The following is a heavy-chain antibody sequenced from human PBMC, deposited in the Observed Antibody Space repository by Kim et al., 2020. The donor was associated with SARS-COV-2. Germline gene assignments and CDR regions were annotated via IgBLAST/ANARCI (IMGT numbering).Heavy chain of an antibody. D-gene: IGHD5-18*01. CDR3: ARSRYSYGPNWFDP. V-gene: IGHV1-46*01. J-gene: IGHJ5*02. Sequence: AQKFQGRVTMTRDTSTSTVYMGLSSLRSEDTAVYYCARSRYSYGPNWFDPWGQGTLVTVSS.